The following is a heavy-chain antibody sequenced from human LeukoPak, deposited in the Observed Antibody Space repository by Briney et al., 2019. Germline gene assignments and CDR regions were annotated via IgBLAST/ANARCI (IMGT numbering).Heavy chain of an antibody. D-gene: IGHD3-22*01. J-gene: IGHJ4*02. CDR3: AKPVTYYYDSSGYYYDY. CDR2: ISDSGGST. CDR1: GFTFSSFA. Sequence: GGSLRLSCAASGFTFSSFAMSWVRQAPGKGLEWVSAISDSGGSTYYADSVKGRFTISRDNSKNTLYLQMNSLRAEDTAVYYCAKPVTYYYDSSGYYYDYWGQGTPVTVSS. V-gene: IGHV3-23*01.